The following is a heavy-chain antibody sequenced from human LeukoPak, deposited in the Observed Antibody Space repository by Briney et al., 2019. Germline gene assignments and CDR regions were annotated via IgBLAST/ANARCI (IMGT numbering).Heavy chain of an antibody. D-gene: IGHD5-12*01. CDR1: GYTFSAYG. CDR3: ARSSLGTITAGPFDY. J-gene: IGHJ4*02. Sequence: GASVKVSCKASGYTFSAYGIAWVRQAPGQGLEWPGWISGHQGNTKYAQNFQGRVTMTTDTSTGTAYMELRSLRSDDTAIYFCARSSLGTITAGPFDYWGQGTLVAVSS. V-gene: IGHV1-18*01. CDR2: ISGHQGNT.